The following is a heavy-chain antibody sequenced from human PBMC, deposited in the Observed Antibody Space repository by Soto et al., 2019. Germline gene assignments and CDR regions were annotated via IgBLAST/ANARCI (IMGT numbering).Heavy chain of an antibody. CDR2: INPKSGGT. D-gene: IGHD1-20*01. Sequence: AASVKVSCKTSGYSFTGYSVHWERQAPGHEPEWMGWINPKSGGTKYAQKFQGRVTMTRDTSISTVFMELSRVTSDDTAVYYCAREVWSRGNFITGKLFDYWRQGSLVTVSS. V-gene: IGHV1-2*02. J-gene: IGHJ4*01. CDR3: AREVWSRGNFITGKLFDY. CDR1: GYSFTGYS.